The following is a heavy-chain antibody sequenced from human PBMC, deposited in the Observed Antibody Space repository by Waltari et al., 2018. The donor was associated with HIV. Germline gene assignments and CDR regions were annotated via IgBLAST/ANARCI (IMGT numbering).Heavy chain of an antibody. V-gene: IGHV4-39*01. J-gene: IGHJ4*02. D-gene: IGHD1-26*01. CDR1: GGSINSEIYY. CDR3: ATYSGSYWVH. CDR2: VYYSGSA. Sequence: SVSGGSINSEIYYWGWIRQPPGKGLEWIGSVYYSGSAYSNPSLKTRVTMSLDTSKNQFSLKLKSVTAADTAVYYCATYSGSYWVHWGQGALITVSS.